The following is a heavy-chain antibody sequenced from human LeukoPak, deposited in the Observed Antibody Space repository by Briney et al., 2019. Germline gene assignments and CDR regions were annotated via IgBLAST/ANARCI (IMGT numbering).Heavy chain of an antibody. Sequence: ASVKVSCKASGYTFTSYYMHWVRQAPGQGLEWMGIINPSGGSTSYAQKFQGRVTMTRDMSTSTVYMELSSLRSEDTAVYYCARGDGYYGSGSHPSRFDPWGQGTLVTVSS. D-gene: IGHD3-10*01. CDR3: ARGDGYYGSGSHPSRFDP. V-gene: IGHV1-46*01. J-gene: IGHJ5*02. CDR1: GYTFTSYY. CDR2: INPSGGST.